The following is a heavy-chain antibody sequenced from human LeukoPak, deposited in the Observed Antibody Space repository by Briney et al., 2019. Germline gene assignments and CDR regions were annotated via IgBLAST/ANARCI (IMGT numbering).Heavy chain of an antibody. J-gene: IGHJ4*02. CDR3: ARAFGYSSSWYFDY. CDR1: GYTFTGYY. D-gene: IGHD6-13*01. V-gene: IGHV1-2*02. Sequence: ASVKVSCKASGYTFTGYYMHWVRQAPGQGLEWMGWINPNSGGTNYAQKFQGRVTMTRDTSISTAYMELSRLRSDDTAVYYCARAFGYSSSWYFDYWGQGTLVTVSS. CDR2: INPNSGGT.